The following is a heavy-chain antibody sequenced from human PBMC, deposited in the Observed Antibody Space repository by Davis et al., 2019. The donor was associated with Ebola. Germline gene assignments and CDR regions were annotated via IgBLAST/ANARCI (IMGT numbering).Heavy chain of an antibody. Sequence: GESLKISCTASGFTFSSYCMSWVRQAPGRGLEWVANINQDGSEKSYVDSVKGRFTISRDNAKNSLSLQMNSLRADDTAVYYCERDYVWGTYRTPADWGQGTLVTVSS. J-gene: IGHJ4*02. CDR1: GFTFSSYC. CDR2: INQDGSEK. D-gene: IGHD3-16*02. CDR3: ERDYVWGTYRTPAD. V-gene: IGHV3-7*01.